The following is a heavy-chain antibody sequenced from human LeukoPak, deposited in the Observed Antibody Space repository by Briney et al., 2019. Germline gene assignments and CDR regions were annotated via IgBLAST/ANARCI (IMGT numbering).Heavy chain of an antibody. J-gene: IGHJ4*02. CDR2: IKSKTDGGTT. V-gene: IGHV3-15*01. D-gene: IGHD3-10*01. CDR1: GFSFSKAW. Sequence: GGSLRLSCAASGFSFSKAWMNWVRQAPGKGLEWVGRIKSKTDGGTTDYAAPVQVRFTIFRDDSENTLYLQMNSLRAEDTAVYYCAKDRESRFGEFHRLGCFDYWGQGTLVTVSS. CDR3: AKDRESRFGEFHRLGCFDY.